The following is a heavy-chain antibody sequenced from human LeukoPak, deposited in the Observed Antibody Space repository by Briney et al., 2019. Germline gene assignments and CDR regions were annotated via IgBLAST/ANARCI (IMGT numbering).Heavy chain of an antibody. CDR2: IYTSGST. J-gene: IGHJ3*02. Sequence: SETLSLTCTVSGGSISSYYWSWIRQPPGKGLEWIGYIYTSGSTNYNPSLKSRVTISVDMSKNQFSLKLSSVTAADTAVYYCARASSWTPSDSSGYYYPDAFDIWGQGTMVTVSS. D-gene: IGHD3-22*01. CDR1: GGSISSYY. V-gene: IGHV4-4*09. CDR3: ARASSWTPSDSSGYYYPDAFDI.